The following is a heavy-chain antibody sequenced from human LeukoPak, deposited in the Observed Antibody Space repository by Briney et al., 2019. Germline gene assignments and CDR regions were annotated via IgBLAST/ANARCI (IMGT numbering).Heavy chain of an antibody. V-gene: IGHV3-21*06. Sequence: GGSLRLSCVASGFTFSIYSMNWARQAPGKGLEWVSFISGSTSYIFYADSVKGRFTISRDNAKNSLYLQMNSLRAEDTAVYYCARDAPYTSSAGRGWFDPWGQGTLVTVSS. D-gene: IGHD6-6*01. CDR1: GFTFSIYS. CDR2: ISGSTSYI. CDR3: ARDAPYTSSAGRGWFDP. J-gene: IGHJ5*02.